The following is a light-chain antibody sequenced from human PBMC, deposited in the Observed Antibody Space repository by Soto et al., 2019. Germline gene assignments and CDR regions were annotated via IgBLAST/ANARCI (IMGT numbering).Light chain of an antibody. J-gene: IGKJ1*01. CDR2: DAS. Sequence: DIQMNHSPSTLSASIGDRVNITCRASQSIFKWLAWYQQRPGKAPKLLTYDASTLESGVPSRFSGSGSGTEFTLTISSMQPDDFATYYCQQYHGYFRTFGQGTKVDI. V-gene: IGKV1-5*01. CDR3: QQYHGYFRT. CDR1: QSIFKW.